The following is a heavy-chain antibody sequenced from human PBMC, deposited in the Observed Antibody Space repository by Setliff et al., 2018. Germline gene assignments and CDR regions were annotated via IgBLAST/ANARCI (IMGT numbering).Heavy chain of an antibody. Sequence: ASVKVSCKTSGYPFTNYGLSWVRQAPGQGLEWMGWISGHNGDTKLAQNFQGRVTVTTDTFTNTGYMELRSLRSDDTAVYYCARVLQFLDWFDPWGQGTLVTVSS. J-gene: IGHJ5*02. D-gene: IGHD3-3*01. CDR1: GYPFTNYG. CDR2: ISGHNGDT. V-gene: IGHV1-18*01. CDR3: ARVLQFLDWFDP.